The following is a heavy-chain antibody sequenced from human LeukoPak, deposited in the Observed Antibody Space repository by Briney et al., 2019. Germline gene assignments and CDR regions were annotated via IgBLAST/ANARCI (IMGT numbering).Heavy chain of an antibody. Sequence: PSETLSLTCTVSGGSISSYYWSWSRQPPGKGLEWIGYIYYSGSTNYNPSLKSRVTISVDTSKNQFSLKLSSVTAADTAVYYCARATLIAAAGNWFDPWGQGTLVTVSS. CDR2: IYYSGST. D-gene: IGHD6-13*01. V-gene: IGHV4-59*01. J-gene: IGHJ5*02. CDR3: ARATLIAAAGNWFDP. CDR1: GGSISSYY.